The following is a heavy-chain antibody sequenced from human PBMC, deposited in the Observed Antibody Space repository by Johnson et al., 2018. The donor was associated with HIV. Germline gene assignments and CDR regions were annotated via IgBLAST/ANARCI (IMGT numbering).Heavy chain of an antibody. D-gene: IGHD3-10*01. Sequence: VQLVESGGGLIQPGGSLRLSCAASGFTVSSNYMSWVRQAPGKGLEWVSYISSSGSTIYYADSVEGRFTISRDNAKNSLYLQMNSLRAEDTAVYYCARGSIMMVRGVIGLDIWGQGTMVTVSS. CDR1: GFTVSSNY. CDR2: ISSSGSTI. CDR3: ARGSIMMVRGVIGLDI. V-gene: IGHV3-11*01. J-gene: IGHJ3*02.